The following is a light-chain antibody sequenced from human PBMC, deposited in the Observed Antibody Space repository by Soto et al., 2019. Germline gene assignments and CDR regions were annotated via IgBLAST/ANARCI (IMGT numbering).Light chain of an antibody. V-gene: IGLV2-11*01. Sequence: QSALIHPPSVSGSPGQSVTISCTATSSHIESYEYVSLYQQHPATLPKPMIYNVNTRPSGVPDSFSGSKSGNKGSMTISALPAEEEDHYQRCSYKGSAGVFRSGTKVTV. CDR2: NVN. J-gene: IGLJ1*01. CDR1: SSHIESYEY. CDR3: CSYKGSAGV.